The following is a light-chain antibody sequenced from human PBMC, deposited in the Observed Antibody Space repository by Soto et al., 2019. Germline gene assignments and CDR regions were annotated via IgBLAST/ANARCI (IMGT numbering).Light chain of an antibody. V-gene: IGKV1-27*01. Sequence: DTQMNQSPSSLSASVGNRVAITCRASQGIGNDLAWYQQKPGKVPKLLIYAASTLQSGVPSRFSGSGSGTDFTLTISSLPPEDVATYDCQKYNSAPFTFGPGTKVDIK. CDR1: QGIGND. CDR3: QKYNSAPFT. CDR2: AAS. J-gene: IGKJ3*01.